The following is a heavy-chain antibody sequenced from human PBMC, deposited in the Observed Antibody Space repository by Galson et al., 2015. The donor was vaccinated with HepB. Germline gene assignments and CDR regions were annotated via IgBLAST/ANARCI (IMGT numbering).Heavy chain of an antibody. V-gene: IGHV3-7*03. CDR3: VKEGAWFGGDWFDP. CDR1: GFSLSTYW. J-gene: IGHJ5*02. D-gene: IGHD3-16*01. CDR2: IKGDGSQK. Sequence: SLRLSCAASGFSLSTYWMTWVRQAPGRGLEWVANIKGDGSQKHYLDSVKGRFTISRDNSKNTLFLEMNSPRAEDTAVYYCVKEGAWFGGDWFDPWGQGTLVIVS.